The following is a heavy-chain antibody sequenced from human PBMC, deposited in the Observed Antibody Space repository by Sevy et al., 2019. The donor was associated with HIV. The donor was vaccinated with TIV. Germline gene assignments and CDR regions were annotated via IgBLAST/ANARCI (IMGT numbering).Heavy chain of an antibody. CDR2: IWYDESYK. J-gene: IGHJ5*01. Sequence: GGSLRLSCAASGFTFSSYDMNWVRQVPGKGLEWVAVIWYDESYKYYADSVKGRFTISRDNSKNTLYLQMNDLRVEDTAVYYCARDNSSSEIDSWGHGTLVTVSS. D-gene: IGHD6-6*01. CDR3: ARDNSSSEIDS. V-gene: IGHV3-33*08. CDR1: GFTFSSYD.